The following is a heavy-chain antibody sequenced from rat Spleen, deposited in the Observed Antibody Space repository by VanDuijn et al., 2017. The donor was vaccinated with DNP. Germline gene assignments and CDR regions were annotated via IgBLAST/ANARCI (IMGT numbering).Heavy chain of an antibody. CDR3: ATLAY. V-gene: IGHV10-4*01. CDR1: GFDFNPYA. J-gene: IGHJ3*01. Sequence: EVQVVESGGGLVQPKGSLKLSCAASGFDFNPYAMTWVRQAPGKGLDWVASISIQTHNYATLYADSVRERFTISRDDSQGMVYLEMNNLKTEDTALYYCATLAYWGQGTLVTVSS. CDR2: ISIQTHNYAT.